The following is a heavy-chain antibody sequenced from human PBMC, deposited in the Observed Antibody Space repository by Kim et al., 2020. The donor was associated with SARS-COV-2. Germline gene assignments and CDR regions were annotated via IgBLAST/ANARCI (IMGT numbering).Heavy chain of an antibody. V-gene: IGHV3-74*01. Sequence: ADSVKRLFTITRDNAKNTLYLQLNSRRAEDTAVYCCARRYYASRGYYYFDSWGQGTLVTVSS. D-gene: IGHD3-22*01. CDR3: ARRYYASRGYYYFDS. J-gene: IGHJ4*02.